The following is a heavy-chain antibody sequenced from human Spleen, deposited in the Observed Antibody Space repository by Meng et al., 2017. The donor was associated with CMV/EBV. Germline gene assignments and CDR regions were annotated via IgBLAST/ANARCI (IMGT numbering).Heavy chain of an antibody. J-gene: IGHJ4*02. D-gene: IGHD6-13*01. V-gene: IGHV3-53*01. CDR2: TYSGGRT. CDR1: GFTVSNNY. CDR3: ARRKSSSRDFDY. Sequence: GESLKISCAASGFTVSNNYMSWARQAPGKGLEWVSVTYSGGRTYYADSVKGRFTVSRDNSKNILYLQMNNLRAEDTAVYYCARRKSSSRDFDYWGQGTLVTVS.